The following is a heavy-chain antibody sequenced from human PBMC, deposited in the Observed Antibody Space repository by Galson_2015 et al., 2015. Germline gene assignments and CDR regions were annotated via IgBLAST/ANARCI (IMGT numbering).Heavy chain of an antibody. CDR1: GFTFSSYS. J-gene: IGHJ4*02. V-gene: IGHV3-21*01. Sequence: SLRLSCAASGFTFSSYSMNWVRQAPGKGLEWVSSISSSSSYIYYADSVKGRFTISRDNAKNSLYLQMNSLRAEDTAVYYCARAKPRTTGTTFDYWGQGTLVTVSS. CDR3: ARAKPRTTGTTFDY. D-gene: IGHD1-1*01. CDR2: ISSSSSYI.